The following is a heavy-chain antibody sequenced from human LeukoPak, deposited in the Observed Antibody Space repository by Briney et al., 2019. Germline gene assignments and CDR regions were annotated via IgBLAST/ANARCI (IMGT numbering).Heavy chain of an antibody. J-gene: IGHJ4*02. Sequence: GGSLRLSCAASGFTFSSYAMHWVRQAPGKGLEYVSAISSNGGSTYYANSVKGRFTISRDNSKNTLYLQMGSLRAEDMAVYYCARGPVPSYDFWSGYYTGPFDYWGQGTLVTVSS. CDR1: GFTFSSYA. CDR2: ISSNGGST. D-gene: IGHD3-3*01. CDR3: ARGPVPSYDFWSGYYTGPFDY. V-gene: IGHV3-64*01.